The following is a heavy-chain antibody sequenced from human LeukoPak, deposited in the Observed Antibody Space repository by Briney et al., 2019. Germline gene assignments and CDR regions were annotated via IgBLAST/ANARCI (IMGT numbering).Heavy chain of an antibody. J-gene: IGHJ4*02. D-gene: IGHD5-24*01. CDR3: AKSGYNRFDY. CDR1: GFAFRSHG. CDR2: IRGDGVTT. V-gene: IGHV3-23*01. Sequence: GGTLRLSCAASGFAFRSHGMNWVRQAPGKGLEWVSGIRGDGVTTYYADSVKGRFTISRDNSKNTLFLQMNSLRAEDTAVYYCAKSGYNRFDYWGQGTLVTVSS.